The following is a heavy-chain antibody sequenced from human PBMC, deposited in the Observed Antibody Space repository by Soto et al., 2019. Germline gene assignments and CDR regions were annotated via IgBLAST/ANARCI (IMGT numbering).Heavy chain of an antibody. CDR3: AREINNWFDP. CDR2: TYYSGST. CDR1: GGSISSYY. J-gene: IGHJ5*02. V-gene: IGHV4-59*12. D-gene: IGHD3-16*01. Sequence: SETLSLTCTVSGGSISSYYWSWIRQPPGKGLEWIGYTYYSGSTNYNPSLKSRVTISVDTSKNQFSLKLSSVTAADTAVYYCAREINNWFDPWGQGTLVTVSS.